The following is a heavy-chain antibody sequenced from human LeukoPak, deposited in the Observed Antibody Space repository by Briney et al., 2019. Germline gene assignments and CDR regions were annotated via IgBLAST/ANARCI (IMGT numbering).Heavy chain of an antibody. J-gene: IGHJ4*02. CDR1: GDSVSSNSAA. D-gene: IGHD5-12*01. V-gene: IGHV6-1*01. CDR3: ARGSGYDSGTAVATTYYFDY. Sequence: SQTLSLTCAISGDSVSSNSAAWNWIRQSPSRGLEWLGRTYYRSKWYNDYAVSVKSRITINPDTSKNQFSLQLNSVTPEDTAVYYCARGSGYDSGTAVATTYYFDYWGQGTLVTVSS. CDR2: TYYRSKWYN.